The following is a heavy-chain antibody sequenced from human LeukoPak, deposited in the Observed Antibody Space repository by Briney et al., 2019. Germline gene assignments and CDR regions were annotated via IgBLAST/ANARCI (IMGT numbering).Heavy chain of an antibody. D-gene: IGHD2-21*02. Sequence: SETLSLTCTVSGGSISTYYWSWIRQPPGKGLEWIAYIYYSGSTNYNPSLKSRVTISVDTSKNQFSLKLSSVTAADTAVYYCARQPGDCVGDYYYYYGMDVWGQGTTVTVSS. CDR1: GGSISTYY. CDR2: IYYSGST. CDR3: ARQPGDCVGDYYYYYGMDV. J-gene: IGHJ6*02. V-gene: IGHV4-59*08.